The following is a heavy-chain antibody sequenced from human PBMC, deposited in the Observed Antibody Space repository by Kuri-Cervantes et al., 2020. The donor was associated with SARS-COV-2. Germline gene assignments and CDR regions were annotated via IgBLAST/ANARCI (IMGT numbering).Heavy chain of an antibody. V-gene: IGHV4-4*07. D-gene: IGHD3-16*01. J-gene: IGHJ4*02. Sequence: SETLSLTCTVSGGSISSYYWSWIRQPAGKGLEWIGRIYTSGSTNYNPPLKSRVTMSVDTSKNQFSLKLSSVTAADTAVYYCAKDGKIGGNYFDYWGQGTLVTVSS. CDR1: GGSISSYY. CDR3: AKDGKIGGNYFDY. CDR2: IYTSGST.